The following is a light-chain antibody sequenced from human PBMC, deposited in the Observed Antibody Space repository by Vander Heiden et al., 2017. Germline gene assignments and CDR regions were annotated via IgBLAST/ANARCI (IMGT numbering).Light chain of an antibody. CDR1: QSISSY. Sequence: DTHRTQTPSSLSTSVGDRVTITCRASQSISSYLNWYQQKPGKAPKLLIYAASTLQSGVPSRFSGSGSGTDFTLTISSLQPEDFATYYCQQTYSTPFTFGPGTKVDI. CDR3: QQTYSTPFT. J-gene: IGKJ3*01. V-gene: IGKV1-39*01. CDR2: AAS.